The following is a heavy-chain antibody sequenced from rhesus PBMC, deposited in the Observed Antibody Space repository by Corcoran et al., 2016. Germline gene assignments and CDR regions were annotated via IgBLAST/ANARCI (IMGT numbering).Heavy chain of an antibody. CDR3: AREVYNNYDY. Sequence: EVLLVQSGGGWVQPGGSLRLSVAASGYTFRDYYMAWVRQAPGKGAEWLGFIRNKSQGGTPRYAASVEGRFTISRDDSRSIVSLQMNSLISEDTAVYYCAREVYNNYDYWGQGVLVTVSS. CDR2: IRNKSQGGTP. D-gene: IGHD4-23*01. J-gene: IGHJ4*01. CDR1: GYTFRDYY. V-gene: IGHV3-116*02.